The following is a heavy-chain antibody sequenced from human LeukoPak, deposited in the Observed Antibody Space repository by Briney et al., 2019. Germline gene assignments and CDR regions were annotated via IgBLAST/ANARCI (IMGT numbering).Heavy chain of an antibody. Sequence: ASVKVSRKASGYTFTGYYIHWVRQVPGQGLEWMGWINPNSGGTNYAQKFQGRVTMTRDTSISTAYMELSSLRSDDTAVYYCATLYCSSTSCSIGKGDYWGQGTLVTVSS. CDR1: GYTFTGYY. V-gene: IGHV1-2*02. J-gene: IGHJ4*02. CDR3: ATLYCSSTSCSIGKGDY. D-gene: IGHD2-2*01. CDR2: INPNSGGT.